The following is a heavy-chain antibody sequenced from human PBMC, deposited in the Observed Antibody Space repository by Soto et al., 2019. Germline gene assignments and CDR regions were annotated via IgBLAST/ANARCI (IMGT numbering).Heavy chain of an antibody. CDR1: GFTFTTSA. J-gene: IGHJ6*02. CDR2: IVVGSDNT. CDR3: AADPATVTGTYYYYGLDV. D-gene: IGHD4-17*01. V-gene: IGHV1-58*01. Sequence: SVKVSCKASGFTFTTSAVQWVRQARGQRLEWIGWIVVGSDNTNYAQKFQERVTITRDMSTNTAYMELSSLRSEDTAVYYCAADPATVTGTYYYYGLDVWGQGTTVTVSS.